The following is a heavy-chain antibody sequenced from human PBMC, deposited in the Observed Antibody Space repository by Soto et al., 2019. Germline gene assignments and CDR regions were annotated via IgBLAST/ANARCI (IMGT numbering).Heavy chain of an antibody. Sequence: PSETLSLTCSVSSTSIGTYCWSWIRQSPGEGLEWIGYIYDRGNTDYNPSLRSRVTISLGTSRNQFSLNLSSVTAADTAVYFCARGGTYGDYFDYWGQGTLVTVSS. V-gene: IGHV4-59*01. CDR2: IYDRGNT. J-gene: IGHJ4*02. CDR3: ARGGTYGDYFDY. CDR1: STSIGTYC. D-gene: IGHD4-17*01.